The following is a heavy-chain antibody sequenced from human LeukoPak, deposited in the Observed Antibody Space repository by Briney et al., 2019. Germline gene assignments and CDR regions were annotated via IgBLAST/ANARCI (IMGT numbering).Heavy chain of an antibody. V-gene: IGHV4-39*07. Sequence: SETLSLTCTVSGGSISSSSYYWGWIRQPPGKGLEWIGSIYYSGSTYYNPSLKSRVTISVDTSKNQFSLKLSSVTAADTAVYYCARDCSSTSCPALWGQGTLVTVSS. CDR1: GGSISSSSYY. D-gene: IGHD2-2*01. CDR2: IYYSGST. J-gene: IGHJ4*02. CDR3: ARDCSSTSCPAL.